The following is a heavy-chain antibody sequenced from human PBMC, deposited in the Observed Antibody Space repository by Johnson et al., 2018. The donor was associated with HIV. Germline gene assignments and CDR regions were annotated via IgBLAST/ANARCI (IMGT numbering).Heavy chain of an antibody. CDR1: GFTFDDFG. CDR3: ARDRGYWDAFDI. Sequence: QVQLVESGGGVVRPGGSLRLSCAASGFTFDDFGMNWVHQAPGKGLEWVAYIRYDGSTQSYADSVKGRFTISRDNAKHSLYLQMNSLRAEDTAVYYCARDRGYWDAFDIWGQGTMVTVSS. J-gene: IGHJ3*02. CDR2: IRYDGSTQ. D-gene: IGHD3-22*01. V-gene: IGHV3-30*02.